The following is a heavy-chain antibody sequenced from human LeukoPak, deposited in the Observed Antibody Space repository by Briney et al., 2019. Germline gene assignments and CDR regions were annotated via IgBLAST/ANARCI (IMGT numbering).Heavy chain of an antibody. CDR3: AKWGDYDVLTGYYVSDY. CDR2: ITGSGGNT. CDR1: GFTFSNYA. Sequence: GGSLRLSYAASGFTFSNYAMSWVRQAPGKGLEWVSAITGSGGNTYYVDSVKGRFTISRDNSKNTVFLQMNSLGAEDTAVYYCAKWGDYDVLTGYYVSDYWGQGTLVTVSS. V-gene: IGHV3-23*01. D-gene: IGHD3-9*01. J-gene: IGHJ4*02.